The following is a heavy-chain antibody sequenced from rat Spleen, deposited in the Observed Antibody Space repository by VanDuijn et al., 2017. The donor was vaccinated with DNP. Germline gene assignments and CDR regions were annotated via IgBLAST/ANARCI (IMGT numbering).Heavy chain of an antibody. CDR2: IWAGGDT. J-gene: IGHJ3*01. CDR1: GFSLTSYH. V-gene: IGHV2-15*01. D-gene: IGHD3-4*01. CDR3: TRGGQPWFAY. Sequence: QVQLKESGPGLVQPSQTLSLTCTVSGFSLTSYHVSWVRQPPGKSLVWMGTIWAGGDTYYNSVFKSRLSISRDTSKSQVFLKMNSLHSEDTAMYCCTRGGQPWFAYWGQGTLVTVSS.